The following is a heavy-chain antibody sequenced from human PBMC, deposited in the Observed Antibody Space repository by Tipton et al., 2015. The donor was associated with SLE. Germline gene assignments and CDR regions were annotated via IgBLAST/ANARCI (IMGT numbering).Heavy chain of an antibody. D-gene: IGHD2-8*01. V-gene: IGHV4-30-2*01. CDR3: AREERNGHLNYLDF. CDR2: IYHSGST. Sequence: TLSLTCAVSGGSISSGGYSWSWIRQPPGKGLEWIGYIYHSGSTYYNPSLKSRVTISVDRSKNQFSLKLSSVTAADTAVYFCAREERNGHLNYLDFWGQGTLVPVSS. CDR1: GGSISSGGYS. J-gene: IGHJ4*02.